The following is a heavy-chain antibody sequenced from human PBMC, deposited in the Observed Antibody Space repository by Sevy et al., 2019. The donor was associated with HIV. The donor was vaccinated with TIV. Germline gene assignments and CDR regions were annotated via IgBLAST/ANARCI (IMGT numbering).Heavy chain of an antibody. Sequence: GGSLRLSCAASGFTFSNAWMSWVRQAPGKGLEWVGRIKSKTDGGTTDYAAPVKGRFTISRDDSKNTLYLQMNSLKTEDTLVYYCTTDLGDYVWGSYRYHYFDYWGQGTLVTVSS. V-gene: IGHV3-15*01. J-gene: IGHJ4*02. CDR3: TTDLGDYVWGSYRYHYFDY. D-gene: IGHD3-16*02. CDR2: IKSKTDGGTT. CDR1: GFTFSNAW.